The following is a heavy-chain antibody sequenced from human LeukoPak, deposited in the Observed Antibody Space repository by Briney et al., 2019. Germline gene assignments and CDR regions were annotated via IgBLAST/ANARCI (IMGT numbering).Heavy chain of an antibody. V-gene: IGHV4-39*02. Sequence: RSSETLSLTCTVSGGSISSSSYYWGWIRQPPGKGLEWIGSIYYSGSTYYNPSLKSRVTISVDTSKDQFSLKLSSVTAADTAVYYCARDRWHCRVNCDSVYYFALDVWGQGTTVTVSS. CDR3: ARDRWHCRVNCDSVYYFALDV. CDR1: GGSISSSSYY. J-gene: IGHJ6*02. CDR2: IYYSGST. D-gene: IGHD2-15*01.